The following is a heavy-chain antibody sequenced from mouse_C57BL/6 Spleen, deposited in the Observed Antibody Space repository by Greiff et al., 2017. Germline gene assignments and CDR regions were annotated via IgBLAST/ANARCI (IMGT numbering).Heavy chain of an antibody. Sequence: EVKLMESGPGLVKPSQSLSLTCSVTGYSITSGYYWNWIRQFPGNKLEWMGYISYDGSNNYNPSLKNRISITRDTSKNQFFLKLNSVTTEDTATYYCARDGTGTWYFDVWGTGTTVTVSS. V-gene: IGHV3-6*01. CDR2: ISYDGSN. CDR3: ARDGTGTWYFDV. J-gene: IGHJ1*03. CDR1: GYSITSGYY. D-gene: IGHD4-1*01.